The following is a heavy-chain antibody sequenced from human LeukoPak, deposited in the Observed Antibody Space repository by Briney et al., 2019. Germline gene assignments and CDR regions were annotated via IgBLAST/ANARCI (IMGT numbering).Heavy chain of an antibody. J-gene: IGHJ4*02. CDR3: AVSRADSSGYYSDY. D-gene: IGHD3-22*01. V-gene: IGHV1-69*05. CDR1: GGTFSSYA. CDR2: IIPIFGTA. Sequence: SVKVSCKASGGTFSSYAISWVRQAPGQGLEWMGRIIPIFGTANYAQKLQGRVTITTDGSTSTAYMELSSLRSEDTAVYYCAVSRADSSGYYSDYWGQGTLVTVSS.